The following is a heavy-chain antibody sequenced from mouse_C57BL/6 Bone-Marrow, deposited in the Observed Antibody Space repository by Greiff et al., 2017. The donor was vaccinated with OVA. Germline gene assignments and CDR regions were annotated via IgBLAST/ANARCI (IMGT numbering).Heavy chain of an antibody. CDR1: GFTFSSYG. J-gene: IGHJ1*03. V-gene: IGHV5-6*01. D-gene: IGHD1-1*01. Sequence: EVQLVESGGDLVKPGGSLKLSCAASGFTFSSYGMSWVRQTPDKRLEWVATISSGGSYTYYPDSVKGRFTISRDNAKNTLYLQMSSLKSEDTAMYYCARGGGSSLYWYFDVWGTGTTVTVSS. CDR2: ISSGGSYT. CDR3: ARGGGSSLYWYFDV.